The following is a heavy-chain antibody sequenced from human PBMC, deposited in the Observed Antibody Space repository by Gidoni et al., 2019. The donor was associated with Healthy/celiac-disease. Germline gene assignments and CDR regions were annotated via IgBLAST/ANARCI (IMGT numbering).Heavy chain of an antibody. CDR1: GFTFSSYG. CDR2: ISYDGSNK. Sequence: QVQLVESGGGVVQPGRSLRLYCAASGFTFSSYGMHWVRQAPGKGLEWVAVISYDGSNKYYADSVKGRFTISRDNSKNTLYLQMNSLRAEDTAVYYCAKEGGAVAGRRDYGMDVWGQGTTVTVSS. D-gene: IGHD6-19*01. J-gene: IGHJ6*02. CDR3: AKEGGAVAGRRDYGMDV. V-gene: IGHV3-30*18.